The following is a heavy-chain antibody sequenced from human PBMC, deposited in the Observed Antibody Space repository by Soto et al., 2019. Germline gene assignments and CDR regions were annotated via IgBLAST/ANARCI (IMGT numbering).Heavy chain of an antibody. Sequence: EVQLVESGGGLVQPGGSLRLSCVVSGFTFSNYDMHWVRQATGKGLEWVSAIASAGDTYYADSVQGRVTISRENAGDSLFLQMSRLRVGDTAVYYCVALGAHIFWGQGPLVTVSS. D-gene: IGHD2-8*02. CDR2: IASAGDT. V-gene: IGHV3-13*04. CDR3: VALGAHIF. J-gene: IGHJ4*02. CDR1: GFTFSNYD.